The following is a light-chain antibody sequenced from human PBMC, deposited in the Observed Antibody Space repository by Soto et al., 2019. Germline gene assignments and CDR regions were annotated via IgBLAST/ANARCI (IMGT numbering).Light chain of an antibody. Sequence: EVVLTQSPVTLSLSPGERATLSCRASQSFRGLLAWYQQKPGQAPRLLIYDAYNRATGIPARFSGSGSGTEFTLTISNLQSEDFAVYYCQQYNNWPRTFGQGTKVDIK. V-gene: IGKV3D-15*01. J-gene: IGKJ1*01. CDR1: QSFRGL. CDR3: QQYNNWPRT. CDR2: DAY.